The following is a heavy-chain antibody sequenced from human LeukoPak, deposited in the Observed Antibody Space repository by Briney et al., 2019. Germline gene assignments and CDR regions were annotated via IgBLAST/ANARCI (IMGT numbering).Heavy chain of an antibody. J-gene: IGHJ4*02. Sequence: PGGSLRLSCAASGFTFSSYAMSWVRQAPGKGLEWVSAISGSGGSTYYADSVKGRFTISRDNSKNTLCLQMNSLRAEDTAVYYCAKDGPYYDFWSGYYSPYYFDYWGQGTLVTVSS. CDR1: GFTFSSYA. CDR3: AKDGPYYDFWSGYYSPYYFDY. D-gene: IGHD3-3*01. CDR2: ISGSGGST. V-gene: IGHV3-23*01.